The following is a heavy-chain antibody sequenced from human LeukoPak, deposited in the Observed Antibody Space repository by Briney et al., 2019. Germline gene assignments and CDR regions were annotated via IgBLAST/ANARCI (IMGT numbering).Heavy chain of an antibody. CDR1: GGSLSSGSYY. Sequence: SQTLSLTCTVSGGSLSSGSYYWRWIRQPAGTGLEWIGRIYTSGSTNYNPSLKSRVTISVDTSKNQFSLKLSSVTAADTAVYYCARGYFWSGSRYGMDVWGQGTTVTVSS. D-gene: IGHD3-3*01. V-gene: IGHV4-61*02. J-gene: IGHJ6*02. CDR2: IYTSGST. CDR3: ARGYFWSGSRYGMDV.